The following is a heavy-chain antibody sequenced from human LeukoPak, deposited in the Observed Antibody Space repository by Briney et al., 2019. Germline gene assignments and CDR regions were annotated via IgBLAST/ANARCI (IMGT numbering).Heavy chain of an antibody. CDR2: IWYDGSNK. Sequence: GGSLRLSCAASGFTSSSYGRHWVRQAPGKGLEWVAVIWYDGSNKYYADSVKGRFTISRDNSKNTLYLQMNSLRAEDTAVYYCARDLRTSLDYWGQGTLVTVSS. D-gene: IGHD5/OR15-5a*01. J-gene: IGHJ4*02. CDR3: ARDLRTSLDY. CDR1: GFTSSSYG. V-gene: IGHV3-33*01.